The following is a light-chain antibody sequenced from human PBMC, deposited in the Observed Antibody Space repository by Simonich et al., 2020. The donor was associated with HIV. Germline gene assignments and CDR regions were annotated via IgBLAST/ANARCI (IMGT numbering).Light chain of an antibody. J-gene: IGKJ1*01. V-gene: IGKV3D-15*01. Sequence: EIVMTQSPATLSVSPGERATLSCRASQSVSSNLAWYQQKPGQAPRLLIYDASNRATGIPARFSGSGSGTEFTLTISSLQSEDFAIYYCQQYNNWPLTWTFGQGTKVEIK. CDR2: DAS. CDR1: QSVSSN. CDR3: QQYNNWPLTWT.